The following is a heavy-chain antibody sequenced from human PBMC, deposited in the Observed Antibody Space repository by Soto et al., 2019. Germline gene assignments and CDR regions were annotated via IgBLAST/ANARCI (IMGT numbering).Heavy chain of an antibody. CDR3: ARGRYGEY. CDR1: GYTFTSYG. J-gene: IGHJ4*02. D-gene: IGHD3-10*01. Sequence: QVHLVQSGADVKKPGASVKVSCKGSGYTFTSYGITWVRQAPGQGLEWMGWISAHNGNTDYAQKLQGRVTVTRDTSTSTAYMELRSLRSDDTAVYYCARGRYGEYWGQGAMVTVSS. V-gene: IGHV1-18*01. CDR2: ISAHNGNT.